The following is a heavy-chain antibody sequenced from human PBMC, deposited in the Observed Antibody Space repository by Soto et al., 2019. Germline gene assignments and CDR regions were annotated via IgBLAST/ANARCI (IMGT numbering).Heavy chain of an antibody. Sequence: GPGPLPPSETLSLTCTVSGGSISSYYWSWIRQPPGKGLEWIGYIYYSGSTNYNPSLKSRVTISVDTSKNQFSLKLSSVTAADTAVYYCARDQVDDYGFVGWFDPWGQGTLVTVS. D-gene: IGHD4-17*01. CDR3: ARDQVDDYGFVGWFDP. V-gene: IGHV4-59*01. CDR2: IYYSGST. CDR1: GGSISSYY. J-gene: IGHJ5*02.